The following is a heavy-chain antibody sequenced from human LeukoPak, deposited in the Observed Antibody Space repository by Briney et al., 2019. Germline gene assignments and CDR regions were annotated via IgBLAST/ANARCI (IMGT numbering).Heavy chain of an antibody. CDR1: GYTFTSYG. CDR3: ARDNRLRYFDWRRDDY. CDR2: ISAYNGNT. Sequence: ASVKVSRKASGYTFTSYGISWVRQAPGQGLEWMGWISAYNGNTNYAQKLQGRVTMTTDTSTSTAYMELRSLRSDDTAVYYCARDNRLRYFDWRRDDYWGQGTLVTVSS. J-gene: IGHJ4*02. D-gene: IGHD3-9*01. V-gene: IGHV1-18*01.